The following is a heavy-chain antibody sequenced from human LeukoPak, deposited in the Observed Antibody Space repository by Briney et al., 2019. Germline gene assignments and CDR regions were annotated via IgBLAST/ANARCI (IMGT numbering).Heavy chain of an antibody. CDR1: GYTFTSYY. J-gene: IGHJ6*03. CDR3: ARDFESVRYFPGSYYYMDV. V-gene: IGHV1-46*01. Sequence: ASVKVSCKASGYTFTSYYMHWVRQAPGQGLEWMGMINPSGATTNYAQKFQGRVTMTRDMSTSTVYMDLSNLRSEDTAVYYCARDFESVRYFPGSYYYMDVWGKGTTVTVSS. D-gene: IGHD3-9*01. CDR2: INPSGATT.